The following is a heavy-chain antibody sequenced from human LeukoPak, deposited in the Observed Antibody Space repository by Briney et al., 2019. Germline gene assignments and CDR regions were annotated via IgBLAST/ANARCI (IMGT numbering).Heavy chain of an antibody. J-gene: IGHJ4*02. CDR1: GFTFSSYG. D-gene: IGHD1-26*01. CDR2: IRYDGSNK. Sequence: GGSLRLSCAASGFTFSSYGMHWVRQAPGKGLEWVAFIRYDGSNKYYADSVKGRFTISRDNSKNTLYLQMNSLRAEDTAVYYCAKAVEWELLIDYWGQGTLVTVSS. V-gene: IGHV3-30*02. CDR3: AKAVEWELLIDY.